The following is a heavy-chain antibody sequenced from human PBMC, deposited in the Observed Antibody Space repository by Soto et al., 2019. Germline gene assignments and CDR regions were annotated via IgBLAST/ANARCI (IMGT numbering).Heavy chain of an antibody. CDR1: GGSISSGGYY. Sequence: PSETLSLTCTVSGGSISSGGYYWSWIRQHPGKGLEWIGYIYYSGSTYYNPSLKSRVTISVDTSKNQFSLKLSSVTAADTAVYYCARDRHCSGGSCYPYYYYGMDVWGQGTTVTVSS. J-gene: IGHJ6*02. CDR2: IYYSGST. V-gene: IGHV4-31*03. CDR3: ARDRHCSGGSCYPYYYYGMDV. D-gene: IGHD2-15*01.